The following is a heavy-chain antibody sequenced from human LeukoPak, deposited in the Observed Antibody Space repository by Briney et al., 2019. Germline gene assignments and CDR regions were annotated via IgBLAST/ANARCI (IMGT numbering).Heavy chain of an antibody. Sequence: GLSLGLSCASSVLTFSNYALSWARRAPGKGLEWGIGMSYSGCNTYYSDAVKGRFTISRDNSKNRLYLQMNSLRGEDTAVYYCARVWTATTPDYWGQGTMVTVSS. CDR3: ARVWTATTPDY. CDR2: MSYSGCNT. D-gene: IGHD4-17*01. J-gene: IGHJ4*02. V-gene: IGHV3-23*01. CDR1: VLTFSNYA.